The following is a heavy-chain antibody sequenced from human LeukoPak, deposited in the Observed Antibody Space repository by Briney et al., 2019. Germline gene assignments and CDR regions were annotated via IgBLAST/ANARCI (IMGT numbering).Heavy chain of an antibody. V-gene: IGHV3-23*01. Sequence: GGSLRLSCAASGFTFSSYAMSWVRQAPGKGPEWVSLIIGSGGATYYTDSVRGRFTISRDNSKNTLYLQVNSLRVEDTAIYYCVKPPTPNCGGAFESWGQGTMVTVSS. CDR3: VKPPTPNCGGAFES. CDR2: IIGSGGAT. D-gene: IGHD1-1*01. CDR1: GFTFSSYA. J-gene: IGHJ3*02.